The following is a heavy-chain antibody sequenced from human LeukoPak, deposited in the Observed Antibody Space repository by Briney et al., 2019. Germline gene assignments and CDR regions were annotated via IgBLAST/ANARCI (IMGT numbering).Heavy chain of an antibody. CDR1: GGSISSYY. V-gene: IGHV4-39*07. CDR2: IYYSGST. CDR3: ARRSSSGWYADY. J-gene: IGHJ4*02. D-gene: IGHD6-19*01. Sequence: PSETLSLTCTVSGGSISSYYWGWIRQPPGKGLEWIGSIYYSGSTYYNPSLKSRVTISVDTSKNQFSLKLSSVTAADTAVYYCARRSSSGWYADYWGQGTLVTVSS.